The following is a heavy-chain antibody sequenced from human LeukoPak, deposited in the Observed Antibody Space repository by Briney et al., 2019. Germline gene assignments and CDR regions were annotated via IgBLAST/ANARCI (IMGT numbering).Heavy chain of an antibody. CDR1: GFTFITYS. D-gene: IGHD3-22*01. Sequence: GGSLRLSCATSGFTFITYSMNWVRQAPGKGLEWLAYISSSSITIYHADSVKGRFTISRDNSKNTLYLQMNSLRAEDTAVYYCAKDAVSYYYDSSGYYFGYWGQGTLVTVSS. J-gene: IGHJ4*02. CDR2: ISSSSITI. CDR3: AKDAVSYYYDSSGYYFGY. V-gene: IGHV3-48*01.